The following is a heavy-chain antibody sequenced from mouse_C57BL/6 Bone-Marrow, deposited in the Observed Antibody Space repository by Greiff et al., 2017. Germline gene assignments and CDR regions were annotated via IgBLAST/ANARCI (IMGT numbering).Heavy chain of an antibody. J-gene: IGHJ4*01. CDR3: ARVGDYEDAMDY. V-gene: IGHV2-2*01. CDR1: GFSLTSYG. Sequence: QVHVKQSGPGLVKPSQSLSITCTVSGFSLTSYGVHWVRQSPGKGLEWLGVIWSGGSTDYNAAFISRLSISKDNSKSQVFFKMNSLQADDTAIYYCARVGDYEDAMDYWGQGTSVTVSS. D-gene: IGHD2-13*01. CDR2: IWSGGST.